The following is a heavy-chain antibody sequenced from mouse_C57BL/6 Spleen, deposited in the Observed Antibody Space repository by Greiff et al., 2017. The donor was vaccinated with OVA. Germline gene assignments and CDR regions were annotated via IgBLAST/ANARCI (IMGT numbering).Heavy chain of an antibody. CDR2: IYPGSGST. D-gene: IGHD4-1*01. CDR3: ARRTGPNYWYFDV. CDR1: GYTFTSYW. J-gene: IGHJ1*03. Sequence: VQLQQSGAELVKPGASVKMSCKASGYTFTSYWITWVKQRPGQGLEWIGDIYPGSGSTNYNEKFKSKATLTVDTSSSTAYMQLSSLTSEDSAVYYCARRTGPNYWYFDVWGTGTTVTVSS. V-gene: IGHV1-55*01.